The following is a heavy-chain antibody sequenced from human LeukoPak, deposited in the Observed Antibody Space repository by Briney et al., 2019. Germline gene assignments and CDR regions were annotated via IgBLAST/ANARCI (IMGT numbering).Heavy chain of an antibody. CDR2: ISSSSSNI. Sequence: PGGSLRLSRTASGFPLSSYSINWVRQAPGKGLEWISYISSSSSNIYYLDSVQGRLTVSRDNERNSLFLQIDSPRAEDTAVYYCVRVKGTYFDYWGQGSLVTVSS. D-gene: IGHD1-1*01. V-gene: IGHV3-48*01. J-gene: IGHJ4*02. CDR1: GFPLSSYS. CDR3: VRVKGTYFDY.